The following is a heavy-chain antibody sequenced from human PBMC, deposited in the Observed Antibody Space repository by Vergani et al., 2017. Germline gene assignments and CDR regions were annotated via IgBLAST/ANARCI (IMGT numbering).Heavy chain of an antibody. J-gene: IGHJ4*02. V-gene: IGHV1-2*02. CDR1: GYTFTGYY. D-gene: IGHD3-22*01. CDR3: ARVSRPVASSYYDSSGYYFSDYFDY. Sequence: QVLLVQSGAEVKKPGASVKVSCKASGYTFTGYYMHWVRQAPGQGLEWMGWINPKSGGTNYAQKFQGRVTMTRDTSISTAYMELSRLRSDDTAVYYCARVSRPVASSYYDSSGYYFSDYFDYWGQGTLVPVSS. CDR2: INPKSGGT.